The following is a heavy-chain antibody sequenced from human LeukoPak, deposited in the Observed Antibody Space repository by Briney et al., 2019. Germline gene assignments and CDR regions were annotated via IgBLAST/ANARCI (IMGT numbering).Heavy chain of an antibody. V-gene: IGHV4-38-2*02. D-gene: IGHD6-19*01. CDR3: ARDRVEQSLPFDY. J-gene: IGHJ4*02. CDR2: IYHSGST. CDR1: GYSISSGYY. Sequence: SETLSLTCTVSGYSISSGYYWGWIRQPPGKWLEWIGSIYHSGSTYYNPSLKSRVTISVDTSKNQFSLKLSSVTAADTAVYYCARDRVEQSLPFDYWGQGTLVTVSS.